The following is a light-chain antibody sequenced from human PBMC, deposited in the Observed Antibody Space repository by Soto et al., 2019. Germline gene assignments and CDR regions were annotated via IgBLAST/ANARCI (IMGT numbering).Light chain of an antibody. J-gene: IGKJ4*01. CDR1: QSVSAW. Sequence: DIQMTQSPSTLSASVGDRVNITCRASQSVSAWLAWYQQKPGKAPELLIYSASTVETGVPSRFSGSGSETEFTLTISSLRPDDFATYYCQQYESYPLTFGGGTRIEIK. CDR2: SAS. CDR3: QQYESYPLT. V-gene: IGKV1-5*03.